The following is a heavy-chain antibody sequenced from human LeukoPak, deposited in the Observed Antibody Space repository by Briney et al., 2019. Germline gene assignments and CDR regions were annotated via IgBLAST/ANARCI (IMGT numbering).Heavy chain of an antibody. CDR1: GGSISGYY. CDR3: ARLECLVTAIPEGGFDR. V-gene: IGHV4-34*01. J-gene: IGHJ5*02. CDR2: INHSGST. D-gene: IGHD2-21*02. Sequence: PSETLSLTCAVYGGSISGYYWSWIRQPPGKGLEWIGEINHSGSTNYNPSLKSRVTISVDTSKNQFSLKLSCVTAADTAVYYCARLECLVTAIPEGGFDRWGQGTLVTVAS.